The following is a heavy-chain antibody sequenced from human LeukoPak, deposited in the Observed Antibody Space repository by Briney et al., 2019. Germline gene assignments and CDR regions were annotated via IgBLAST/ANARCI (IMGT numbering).Heavy chain of an antibody. D-gene: IGHD4-17*01. Sequence: SETLSLTCAVYGGSFSGYYWSWIRQPPGKGLEWIGYIYYSGSTYYNPSLKSRVTISVDTSKNQFSLKLSSVTAADTAVYYCASTNYGENYYYMDVWGKGTTVTVSS. CDR1: GGSFSGYY. CDR2: IYYSGST. J-gene: IGHJ6*03. CDR3: ASTNYGENYYYMDV. V-gene: IGHV4-30-4*08.